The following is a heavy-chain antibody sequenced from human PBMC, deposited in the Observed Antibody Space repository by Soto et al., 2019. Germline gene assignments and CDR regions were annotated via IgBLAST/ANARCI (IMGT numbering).Heavy chain of an antibody. CDR3: ATAGLVSGYYYYYMDV. CDR2: SNKDGSST. Sequence: EVQLVESGGDLVQPGGSLRLSCAASGFTFSNYRMHWVRQAPGKGLEYISASNKDGSSTYYANSVRGRFTISRDNSKTTLYLEMGSLRAEDMAVYYCATAGLVSGYYYYYMDVWGKGTTVTVSS. D-gene: IGHD1-26*01. J-gene: IGHJ6*03. V-gene: IGHV3-64*01. CDR1: GFTFSNYR.